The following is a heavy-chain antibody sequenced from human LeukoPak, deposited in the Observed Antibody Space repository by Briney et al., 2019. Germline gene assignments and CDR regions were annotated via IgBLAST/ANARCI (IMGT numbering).Heavy chain of an antibody. D-gene: IGHD2-8*01. Sequence: GGSLRLSCEGSGFAFNVFGMHWIRQAPGKGLEWVAFIKSDGVFTNYAEAVKGRFTISRDNSDNTVFLQMESVRPDDTAVYYCARKLMSSRRFEYWGQGTLVTVSS. V-gene: IGHV3-30*02. J-gene: IGHJ4*02. CDR2: IKSDGVFT. CDR3: ARKLMSSRRFEY. CDR1: GFAFNVFG.